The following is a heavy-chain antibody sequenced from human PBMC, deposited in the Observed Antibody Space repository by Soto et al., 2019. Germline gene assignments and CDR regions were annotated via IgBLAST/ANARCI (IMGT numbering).Heavy chain of an antibody. Sequence: GGSLRLCCAASGVTFSSYSMNWVRQAPGKGLEWVSYISSSSSTIYYADSVKGRFTISGDNAKNSLYLQMNSLRDEDTAVYYCARAVVVAATYAFDIWGQGTMVTVSS. CDR1: GVTFSSYS. CDR3: ARAVVVAATYAFDI. D-gene: IGHD2-15*01. CDR2: ISSSSSTI. J-gene: IGHJ3*02. V-gene: IGHV3-48*02.